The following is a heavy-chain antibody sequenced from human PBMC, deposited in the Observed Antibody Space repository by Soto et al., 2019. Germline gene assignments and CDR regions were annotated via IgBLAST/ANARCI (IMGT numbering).Heavy chain of an antibody. D-gene: IGHD3-10*01. Sequence: EVQLLESGGGLVQPGGSLRLSCAASGFTFRSYAMRWVRQAPGKGLEWVSGIRGSGDSTYYADSVRGRFTISRDNSKNTLYLQMSSLRAEDTAIYYCAKDRDFYGSSYYYGMDVWGQGTTVTVSS. J-gene: IGHJ6*02. CDR2: IRGSGDST. CDR1: GFTFRSYA. V-gene: IGHV3-23*01. CDR3: AKDRDFYGSSYYYGMDV.